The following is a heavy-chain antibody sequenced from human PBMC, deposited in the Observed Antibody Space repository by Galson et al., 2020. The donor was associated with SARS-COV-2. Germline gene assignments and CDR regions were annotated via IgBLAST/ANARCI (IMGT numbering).Heavy chain of an antibody. D-gene: IGHD5-12*01. V-gene: IGHV3-30-3*01. CDR2: ISYNGFDE. Sequence: GESLKISCAASGFTFSNHAIHWVRQAPGKGLEWVSFISYNGFDEKYADSVKGRFTVSRDNSKNTLFLEMDSLRPEDTAVYYCARDRSHSGNYEAFDSWGQGTLVTVSS. CDR3: ARDRSHSGNYEAFDS. CDR1: GFTFSNHA. J-gene: IGHJ4*02.